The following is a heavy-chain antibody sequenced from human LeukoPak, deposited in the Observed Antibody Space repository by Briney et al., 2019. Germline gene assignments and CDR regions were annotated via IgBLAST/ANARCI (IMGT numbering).Heavy chain of an antibody. Sequence: GSLRLSCAASGFTFSSYEMNWVRQAPGKGLGWVSYISSSGSTIYYADSVKGRFTISRDNAKNSLYLQINSLRVEDTAVYYCARLFYYDSSGVYGMDVWGQGTTVTVSS. D-gene: IGHD3-22*01. V-gene: IGHV3-48*03. J-gene: IGHJ6*02. CDR2: ISSSGSTI. CDR1: GFTFSSYE. CDR3: ARLFYYDSSGVYGMDV.